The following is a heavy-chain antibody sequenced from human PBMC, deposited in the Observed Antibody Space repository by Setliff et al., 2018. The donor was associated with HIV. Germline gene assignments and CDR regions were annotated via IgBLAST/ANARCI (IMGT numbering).Heavy chain of an antibody. J-gene: IGHJ4*02. Sequence: ASVKVSCKVSGYTFTKLSMHWVRQAPGKGLEWIGGFDPEDDETIYAQKFQGRVTMTEDTSTDTAYMELRSLRSEDTAVYYCATDSGGLDYWGQGTLVTVSS. V-gene: IGHV1-24*01. CDR2: FDPEDDET. CDR3: ATDSGGLDY. CDR1: GYTFTKLS. D-gene: IGHD3-16*01.